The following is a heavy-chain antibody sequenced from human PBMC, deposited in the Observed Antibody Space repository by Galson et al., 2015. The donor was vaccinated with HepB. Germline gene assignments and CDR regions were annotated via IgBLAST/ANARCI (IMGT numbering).Heavy chain of an antibody. CDR3: ARGLTPGITIFGVVIGNWFDP. D-gene: IGHD3-3*01. J-gene: IGHJ5*02. V-gene: IGHV1-46*01. Sequence: SVKVSCKASGYTFTSYYMHWVRQAPGQGLEWMGIINPSGGSTSYAQKFQGRVTMTRDTSTSTVYMELSSLRSEDTAVYYCARGLTPGITIFGVVIGNWFDPWGQGTLVTVSS. CDR1: GYTFTSYY. CDR2: INPSGGST.